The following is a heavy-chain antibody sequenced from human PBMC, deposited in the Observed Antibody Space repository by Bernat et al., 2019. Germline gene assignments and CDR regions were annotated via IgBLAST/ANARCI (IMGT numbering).Heavy chain of an antibody. Sequence: QVQLVQSGAEVKKPGASVKVSCKASGYTFTSYAMHWVRQAPGQRLEWMGWINAGNGNTKYAQKLQGRVTMTTDTSTSTAYMELRSLRSDDTAVYYCARDRPLIVLVPATFDYWGQGTLVTVSS. V-gene: IGHV1-3*01. CDR3: ARDRPLIVLVPATFDY. J-gene: IGHJ4*02. D-gene: IGHD2-2*01. CDR1: GYTFTSYA. CDR2: INAGNGNT.